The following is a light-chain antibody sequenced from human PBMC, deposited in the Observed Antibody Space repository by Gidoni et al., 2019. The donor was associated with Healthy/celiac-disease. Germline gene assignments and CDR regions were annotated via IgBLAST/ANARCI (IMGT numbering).Light chain of an antibody. J-gene: IGLJ2*01. CDR3: NTRENSGNL. Sequence: SSELTQDPAVSVALVQTVRITCPGHRLRSYYAGRYQQKPGQAPVLVIYGKNNRPSGIPDRFSGSSSGNTASLTITGAQAEGEADYYWNTRENSGNLFGGGTKLTVL. V-gene: IGLV3-19*01. CDR1: RLRSYY. CDR2: GKN.